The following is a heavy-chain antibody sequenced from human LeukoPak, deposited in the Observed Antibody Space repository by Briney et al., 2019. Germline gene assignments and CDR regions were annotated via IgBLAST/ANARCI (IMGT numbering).Heavy chain of an antibody. J-gene: IGHJ4*02. CDR2: IRYDGSNK. V-gene: IGHV3-30*02. Sequence: GGSLRLSCAASGFTFSSYGMHWVRQAPGKGLEWVAFIRYDGSNKYYADSVKGRFTISRDNSKNTLYLQMNSLRAEDTAVYYCAKDRYYDILTGSLFDYWGQGTLVTVSS. CDR3: AKDRYYDILTGSLFDY. CDR1: GFTFSSYG. D-gene: IGHD3-9*01.